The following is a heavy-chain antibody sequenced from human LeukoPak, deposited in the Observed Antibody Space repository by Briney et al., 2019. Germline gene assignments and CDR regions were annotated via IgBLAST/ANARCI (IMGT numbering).Heavy chain of an antibody. V-gene: IGHV1-8*02. CDR1: GYTFTSYA. D-gene: IGHD5-18*01. CDR2: MNPNSGNT. J-gene: IGHJ4*02. Sequence: ASVKVSCKASGYTFTSYAMHWVRQAPGQRLEWMGWMNPNSGNTGYAQKFQGRVTMTRNTSISTAYMELSSLRSEDTAVYYCARMVSGYSVYWGQGTLVTVSS. CDR3: ARMVSGYSVY.